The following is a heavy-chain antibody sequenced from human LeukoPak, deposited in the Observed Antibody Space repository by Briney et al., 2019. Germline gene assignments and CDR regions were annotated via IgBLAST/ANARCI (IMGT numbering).Heavy chain of an antibody. CDR1: GFIFSSYA. D-gene: IGHD3-10*01. CDR3: AKVSLLWFGELLFDGGYFDY. V-gene: IGHV3-23*01. J-gene: IGHJ4*02. CDR2: ISRSGGRT. Sequence: GGSLRLSCAASGFIFSSYAMSWVRQAPGKGLEWVSAISRSGGRTYHADSVKGRFTISRDNSRNTLFLQMNSLRAEDTAVYYCAKVSLLWFGELLFDGGYFDYWGQGTLVTVSS.